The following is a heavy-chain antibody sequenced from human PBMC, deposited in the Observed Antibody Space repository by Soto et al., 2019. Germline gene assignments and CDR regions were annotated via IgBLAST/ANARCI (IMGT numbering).Heavy chain of an antibody. CDR3: AWGGEIKTDYYAI. V-gene: IGHV3-21*01. D-gene: IGHD3-10*01. J-gene: IGHJ1*01. CDR2: ITTSGDYK. CDR1: GFTFSRHL. Sequence: GGALRLSCTASGFTFSRHLMNWVRQAPGKGLEWVSSITTSGDYKYYANSVEGRFTISRDNAKNSLFLQMNSLRVEDTAVYYCAWGGEIKTDYYAIWGQGALVPVSS.